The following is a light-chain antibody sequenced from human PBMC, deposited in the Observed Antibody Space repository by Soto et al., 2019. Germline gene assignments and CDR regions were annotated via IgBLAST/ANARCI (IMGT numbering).Light chain of an antibody. CDR1: SSDVGDYNY. CDR2: GVS. V-gene: IGLV2-14*01. J-gene: IGLJ2*01. CDR3: NSYTSTNTLV. Sequence: QSVLTQPASVSGSPGQSITIPCTGTSSDVGDYNYVSWYQQHPGKAPKLIIYGVSNRPSGISNRFSGSKSGNTASLTISGLQAEDEADYYCNSYTSTNTLVFGGGTKLTVL.